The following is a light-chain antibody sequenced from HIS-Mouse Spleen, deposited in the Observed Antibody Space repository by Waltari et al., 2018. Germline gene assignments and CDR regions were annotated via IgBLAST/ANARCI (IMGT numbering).Light chain of an antibody. CDR3: SSYTSSSFNVV. V-gene: IGLV2-14*01. J-gene: IGLJ2*01. Sequence: QSALTQPASVSGSPGQSITISCTGTSSDVGGYNYVSWYQQHPGKAPKLRIYEVSNRPYGVSNRFSCYKSGNTASLTISGLQAEDEADYYCSSYTSSSFNVVFGGGTKLTVL. CDR1: SSDVGGYNY. CDR2: EVS.